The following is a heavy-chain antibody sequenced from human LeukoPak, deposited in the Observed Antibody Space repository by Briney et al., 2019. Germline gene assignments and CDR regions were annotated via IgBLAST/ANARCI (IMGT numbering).Heavy chain of an antibody. V-gene: IGHV4-61*01. D-gene: IGHD3-22*01. Sequence: PSETLSLTCTVSGVSVSSGSCNWSWIRQPPGKGLEWIGYIPYSGSTDYNPSINSRVTITVDTSEKQFSLKLSSVPAADTAVYYCARLRNYYYSSLYYCLFDPWGQGTLVTVSS. CDR2: IPYSGST. CDR3: ARLRNYYYSSLYYCLFDP. J-gene: IGHJ5*02. CDR1: GVSVSSGSCN.